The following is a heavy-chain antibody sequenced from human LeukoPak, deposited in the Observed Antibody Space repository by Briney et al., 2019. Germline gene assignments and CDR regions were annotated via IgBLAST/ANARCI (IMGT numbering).Heavy chain of an antibody. CDR1: GFTVSSNY. CDR3: AKDLKYYYDSSGYYPDY. CDR2: ISGSGGST. Sequence: GGSLRLSCAASGFTVSSNYMSWVRQAPGKGLEWVSAISGSGGSTYYADSVKGRFTISRDNSKNTLYLQMNSLRAEDTAVYYCAKDLKYYYDSSGYYPDYWGQGTLVTVSS. V-gene: IGHV3-23*01. J-gene: IGHJ4*02. D-gene: IGHD3-22*01.